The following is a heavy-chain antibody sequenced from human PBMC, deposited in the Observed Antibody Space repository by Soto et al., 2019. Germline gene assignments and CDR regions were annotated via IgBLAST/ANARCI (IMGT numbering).Heavy chain of an antibody. J-gene: IGHJ4*02. CDR3: ARDLGIVATFTFDY. CDR1: GFTFSSYA. V-gene: IGHV3-30-3*01. CDR2: ISYDGSNK. D-gene: IGHD5-12*01. Sequence: QVQLVESGGGVVQPGRSLRLSCAASGFTFSSYAMHWVRQAPGKGLEWVAVISYDGSNKYYADSVKGRFTISRDNSKNTLYLQMNSLRAEDTAVYYCARDLGIVATFTFDYWGQGTLVTVSS.